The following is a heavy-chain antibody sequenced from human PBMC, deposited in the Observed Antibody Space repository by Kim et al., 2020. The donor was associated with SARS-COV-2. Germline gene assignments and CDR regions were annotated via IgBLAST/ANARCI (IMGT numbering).Heavy chain of an antibody. Sequence: GGSLRLSCAASGFTFSRYWMHWVRQAPGKGLVWVSRINSDGSSTTYADSVKGRFTIYRDNAKNTLYLQMNSLRAEDTAVYYCARGMAIGDSATRTDVWGQGTTVIVSS. CDR3: ARGMAIGDSATRTDV. J-gene: IGHJ6*02. D-gene: IGHD1-1*01. CDR1: GFTFSRYW. V-gene: IGHV3-74*01. CDR2: INSDGSST.